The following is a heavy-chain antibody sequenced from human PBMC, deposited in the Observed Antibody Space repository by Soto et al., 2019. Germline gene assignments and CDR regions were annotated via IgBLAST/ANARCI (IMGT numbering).Heavy chain of an antibody. V-gene: IGHV4-59*01. J-gene: IGHJ5*02. CDR1: GGSISSDY. Sequence: LSLTCTVSGGSISSDYWNWIRQPPGKGLEWIGYVYHSWSTKYNPSLKSRVTISVDTSKNQLSLKLSSVTAADTAVYYCARFGTSPNGNWFDPWGQGTLVTVSS. CDR2: VYHSWST. D-gene: IGHD3-10*01. CDR3: ARFGTSPNGNWFDP.